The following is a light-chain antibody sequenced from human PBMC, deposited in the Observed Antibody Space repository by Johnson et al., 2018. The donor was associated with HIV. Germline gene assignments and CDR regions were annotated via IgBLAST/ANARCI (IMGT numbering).Light chain of an antibody. V-gene: IGLV1-51*01. CDR3: ATWDRSLTIGGV. J-gene: IGLJ1*01. Sequence: QSVLTQPPSVSAAPGQKINISCSGSTSNIGSNYVSWYQQLPGTAPKLLIYDTNKRPSGIPDRFSGSKSGTSATLGITGLQTGDEADYYCATWDRSLTIGGVFGTCTKVTVL. CDR2: DTN. CDR1: TSNIGSNY.